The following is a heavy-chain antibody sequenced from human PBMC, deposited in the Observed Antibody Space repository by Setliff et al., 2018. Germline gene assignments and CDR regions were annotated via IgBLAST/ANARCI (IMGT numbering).Heavy chain of an antibody. CDR1: GYTFTGYY. CDR2: INPNSGGT. D-gene: IGHD2-21*02. Sequence: ASVKVSCKASGYTFTGYYMHWVRQAPGQGLEWMGWINPNSGGTDYAQKFQGRVTMTRDTSISTAYMELSRLRSDDTAVYYCARTGHCGGDCYGFDYWGQGTLVTVSS. J-gene: IGHJ4*02. V-gene: IGHV1-2*02. CDR3: ARTGHCGGDCYGFDY.